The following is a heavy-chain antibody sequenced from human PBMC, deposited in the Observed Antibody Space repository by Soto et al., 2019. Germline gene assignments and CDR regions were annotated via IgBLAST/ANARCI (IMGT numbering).Heavy chain of an antibody. J-gene: IGHJ4*02. CDR1: GFSLSTSGAG. Sequence: QITLKESGPTLVKPTQTLTVTCTFSGFSLSTSGAGVGWIRQSPGKAPEWLALISWKDEKRYNPGLKSRLTITKDTSKNRVVLTMINLDPVDTATYFCAHRYGGNYYRWYFDSWGQGTLVTVSS. D-gene: IGHD1-26*01. CDR3: AHRYGGNYYRWYFDS. V-gene: IGHV2-5*01. CDR2: ISWKDEK.